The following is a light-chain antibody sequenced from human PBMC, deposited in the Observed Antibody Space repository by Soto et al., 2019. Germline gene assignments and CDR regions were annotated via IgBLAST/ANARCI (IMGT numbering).Light chain of an antibody. CDR3: CSYAGSSTLVV. CDR2: EGS. CDR1: SSDVGSYNL. V-gene: IGLV2-23*01. J-gene: IGLJ2*01. Sequence: QSALTQPASVSGSPGQSITIPCTGPSSDVGSYNLVSWYQQHPGKAPKLMIYEGSKRPSGVSNRFSGSKSGNTASLTISGLQAEDEADYYCCSYAGSSTLVVFGGGTKVTVL.